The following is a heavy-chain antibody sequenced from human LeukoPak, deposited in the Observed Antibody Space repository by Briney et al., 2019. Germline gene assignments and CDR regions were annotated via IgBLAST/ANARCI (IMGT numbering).Heavy chain of an antibody. CDR1: GGSISSGGYS. J-gene: IGHJ5*02. V-gene: IGHV4-30-2*01. Sequence: SQTLSLTCAVSGGSISSGGYSWSWIRQPPGKGLEWIGYIYHSGSTYYNPSLKSRVTISVDRSKNQFSLKLSSVTAADTAVYYCARGAGELLSSWFDPWGQGTLVTVSS. D-gene: IGHD1-26*01. CDR2: IYHSGST. CDR3: ARGAGELLSSWFDP.